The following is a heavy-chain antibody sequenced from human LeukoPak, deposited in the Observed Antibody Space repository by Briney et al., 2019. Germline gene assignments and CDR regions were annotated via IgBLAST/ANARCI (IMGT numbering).Heavy chain of an antibody. D-gene: IGHD6-19*01. CDR1: GFTFSSYA. J-gene: IGHJ4*02. CDR2: ISGSGLST. Sequence: GGSLRLSCAASGFTFSSYAMSWVRQAPGEGLEWVSAISGSGLSTYYAESVRGRFTTSRDNSKNTLYLQMNSLRAEDTAVYYCAKRADTGTSSSGWYDYWGQGTQVTVSS. CDR3: AKRADTGTSSSGWYDY. V-gene: IGHV3-23*01.